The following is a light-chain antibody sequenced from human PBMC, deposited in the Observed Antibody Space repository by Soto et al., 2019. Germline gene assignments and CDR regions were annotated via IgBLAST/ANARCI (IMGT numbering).Light chain of an antibody. CDR1: QSISNW. CDR2: NAS. J-gene: IGKJ2*01. Sequence: DIQMTQSPSTLSASLGDTVTITCRASQSISNWLAWYQQKPGQAPKLLIHNASTLETGVPSRFSGSGSGTEFSLPISSLQPDDFATFYCQQYGRFPYTFGQGTKLEIK. CDR3: QQYGRFPYT. V-gene: IGKV1-5*03.